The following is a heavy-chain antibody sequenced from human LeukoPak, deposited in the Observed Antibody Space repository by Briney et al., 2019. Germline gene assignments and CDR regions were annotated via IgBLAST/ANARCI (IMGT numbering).Heavy chain of an antibody. CDR1: GFTFSSYA. Sequence: GGSLRLSCAASGFTFSSYAMSWVRQAPGKGLEWVSAISGSGGSTYYADSVKGRFTISRDNSKNTLYLQMNSLRAEDTAVYYCAKDRPGAWRASYYYYMDVWGKGTTVTASS. J-gene: IGHJ6*03. CDR3: AKDRPGAWRASYYYYMDV. V-gene: IGHV3-23*01. D-gene: IGHD5-12*01. CDR2: ISGSGGST.